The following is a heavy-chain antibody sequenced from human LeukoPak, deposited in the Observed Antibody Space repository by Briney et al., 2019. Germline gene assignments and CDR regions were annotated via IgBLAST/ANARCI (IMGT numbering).Heavy chain of an antibody. V-gene: IGHV1-46*02. CDR1: GYTFNNYY. CDR3: ARSRDYGDYFDY. D-gene: IGHD4-17*01. J-gene: IGHJ4*02. CDR2: INPSGGST. Sequence: ASVKVSCKASGYTFNNYYMKWVRQAPGQGLEWMGIINPSGGSTSYAQKSQGRVTMTRDTSTSTVYMELSSLRSDDTAVYYYARSRDYGDYFDYWGQGTLVTVSS.